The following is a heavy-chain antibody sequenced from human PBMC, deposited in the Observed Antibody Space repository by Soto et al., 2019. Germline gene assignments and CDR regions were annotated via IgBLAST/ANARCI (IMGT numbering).Heavy chain of an antibody. CDR3: ARDRSAHYDFWSGYQNYFDY. Sequence: QVQLVESGGGVVQPGRSLRLSCAASGFTFSSYAMHWVRQAPGKGLEWVAVISYDGSNKYYADSVKGRFTISRDNSKNTLYLQMNSLRAEDTAVYYCARDRSAHYDFWSGYQNYFDYWGQGTLVTVSS. CDR2: ISYDGSNK. CDR1: GFTFSSYA. J-gene: IGHJ4*02. D-gene: IGHD3-3*01. V-gene: IGHV3-30-3*01.